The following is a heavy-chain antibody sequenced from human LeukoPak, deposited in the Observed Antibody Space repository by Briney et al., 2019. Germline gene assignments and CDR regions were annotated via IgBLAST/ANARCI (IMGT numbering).Heavy chain of an antibody. Sequence: PSETLSLTCTVSGGSISSSSYYWGWIRQPPGKGLEWIGSIYYSGSTYYNPSLKSRDTISVDTSKNQFSLKLSSVTAADTAVYYCARRGYDSSGQFDYWGQGTLVTVSS. CDR1: GGSISSSSYY. D-gene: IGHD3-22*01. V-gene: IGHV4-39*01. CDR2: IYYSGST. J-gene: IGHJ4*02. CDR3: ARRGYDSSGQFDY.